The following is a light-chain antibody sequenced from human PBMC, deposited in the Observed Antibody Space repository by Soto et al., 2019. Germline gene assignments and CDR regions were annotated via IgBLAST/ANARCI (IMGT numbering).Light chain of an antibody. J-gene: IGKJ1*01. CDR1: QSISDT. CDR3: QQYNSAPRT. CDR2: GAS. V-gene: IGKV3-15*01. Sequence: EIVLTQSPGTLSLSPGGRATLSCRASQSISDTLAWYQQKPGQAPRLLIYGASTRAPGFPARFSGSGSGTDFTLTISSLQSEDFAVYYCQQYNSAPRTFGQGTKVDIK.